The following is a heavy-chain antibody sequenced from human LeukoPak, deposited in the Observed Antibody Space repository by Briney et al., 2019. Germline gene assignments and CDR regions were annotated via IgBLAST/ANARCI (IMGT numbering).Heavy chain of an antibody. CDR1: GFTFSRYT. CDR3: AREKYQLLFFPVDV. D-gene: IGHD2-2*01. V-gene: IGHV3-21*01. Sequence: GGSLRLSCAASGFTFSRYTVNWVRQAPGKGLEWVSSIITSSSSIYYADSVKGRFTITRDNAKNSLYLQMNSLKSEDTAVYYCAREKYQLLFFPVDVWGKGTTVTVSS. J-gene: IGHJ6*04. CDR2: IITSSSSI.